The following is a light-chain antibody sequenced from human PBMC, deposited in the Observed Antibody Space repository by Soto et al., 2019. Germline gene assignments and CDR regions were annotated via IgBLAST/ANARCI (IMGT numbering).Light chain of an antibody. CDR1: QSVGSNY. V-gene: IGKV3-20*01. CDR3: QQYASSPLT. CDR2: TAS. Sequence: EIVLTQSPGTLSLSPGERATLSCRASQSVGSNYLAWYQQKPGQAPGLLIYTASSRATGIPDRFSGSGSGTDFTLTISRLEPEDFAVYYCQQYASSPLTFGGGTKVEIK. J-gene: IGKJ4*01.